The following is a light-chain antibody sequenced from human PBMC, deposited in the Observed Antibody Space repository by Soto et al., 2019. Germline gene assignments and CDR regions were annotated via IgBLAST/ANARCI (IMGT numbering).Light chain of an antibody. CDR2: GAS. Sequence: EIVLTQSPGTLSLPPGARATLSCRASQSVSSSNLAWYQQKPGQAPRLLIYGASSRATGIPDRFSGSGSGTEFTLTISSLQSDDYAVYYCQQYNNLPRTFGGGTKVDIK. CDR3: QQYNNLPRT. V-gene: IGKV3-20*01. J-gene: IGKJ4*01. CDR1: QSVSSSN.